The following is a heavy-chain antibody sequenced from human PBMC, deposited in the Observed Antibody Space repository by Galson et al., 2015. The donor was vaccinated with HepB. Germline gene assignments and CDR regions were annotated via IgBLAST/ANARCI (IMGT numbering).Heavy chain of an antibody. CDR2: IYPGDSDT. V-gene: IGHV5-51*01. CDR1: GYTFTSYW. Sequence: QSGAEVKKPGESLKISCQGSGYTFTSYWIGWVRQMPGKGLEWMGIIYPGDSDTRYSPSFQGQVTISADKSISTAYLQWSSLKASDTAMYYCARHEASNYVHYYYGMDVWGQGTTVTVSS. D-gene: IGHD4-11*01. CDR3: ARHEASNYVHYYYGMDV. J-gene: IGHJ6*02.